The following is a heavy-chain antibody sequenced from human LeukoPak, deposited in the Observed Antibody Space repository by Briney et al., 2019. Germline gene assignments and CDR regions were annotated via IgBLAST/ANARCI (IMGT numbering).Heavy chain of an antibody. D-gene: IGHD6-13*01. CDR1: GFTFSSYG. V-gene: IGHV3-21*01. J-gene: IGHJ4*02. Sequence: GGSLRLSCAASGFTFSSYGMNWVRQAPGKGLEWVSFISSSSSYIYYAESVKGRFTISRDNAKNSLYLQMNSLRAEDTAVYYCARIMTQQMVFDYWGQGTLVTVSS. CDR3: ARIMTQQMVFDY. CDR2: ISSSSSYI.